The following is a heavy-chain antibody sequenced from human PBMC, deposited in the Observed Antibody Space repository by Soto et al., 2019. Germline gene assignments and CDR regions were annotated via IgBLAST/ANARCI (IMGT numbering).Heavy chain of an antibody. V-gene: IGHV3-73*01. CDR2: IRVIATNYAT. Sequence: EVQLVESGGGLVQPGGSLKLSCAASGFTFSGSAMHWVRQASGKGLEWIGRIRVIATNYATTYAASVKGRFTISRDDSKNTAYLQMNSLKTEDTAVYYCTNRRGMDVWGQGTTVTVSS. CDR3: TNRRGMDV. CDR1: GFTFSGSA. J-gene: IGHJ6*02.